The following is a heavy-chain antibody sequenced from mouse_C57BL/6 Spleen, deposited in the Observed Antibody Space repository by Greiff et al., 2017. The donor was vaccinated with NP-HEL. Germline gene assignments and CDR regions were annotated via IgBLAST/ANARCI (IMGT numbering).Heavy chain of an antibody. D-gene: IGHD2-5*01. V-gene: IGHV1-81*01. Sequence: QVQLQQSGAELARPGASVKLSCKASGYTFTSYGISWVKQRTGQGLEWIGEIYPRSGDTYYNEKFKGKATLTADKSASTAYIELRSLTSEDSAVYFCARTYYSKRGFDYWGQGTTLTVSA. J-gene: IGHJ2*01. CDR1: GYTFTSYG. CDR3: ARTYYSKRGFDY. CDR2: IYPRSGDT.